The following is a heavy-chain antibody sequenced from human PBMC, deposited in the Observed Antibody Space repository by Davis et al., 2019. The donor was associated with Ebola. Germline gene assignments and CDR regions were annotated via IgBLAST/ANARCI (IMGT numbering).Heavy chain of an antibody. V-gene: IGHV3-23*01. Sequence: GESLKISCAASGFTFNHYAMSWVRQGPGKGLEWVSSISGDATVIYYADSVKGRLTISRDTSRNTLYLQMSTLGAEDTAVYYCAKGWTTSPFDYWGQRALVTVSS. J-gene: IGHJ4*02. CDR2: ISGDATVI. CDR3: AKGWTTSPFDY. CDR1: GFTFNHYA. D-gene: IGHD4-17*01.